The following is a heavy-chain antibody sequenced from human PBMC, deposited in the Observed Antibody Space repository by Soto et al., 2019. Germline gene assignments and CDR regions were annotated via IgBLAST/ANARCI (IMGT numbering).Heavy chain of an antibody. D-gene: IGHD6-6*01. CDR2: IRSKAYGGTT. V-gene: IGHV3-49*03. CDR3: TYSSSSYYYYYYMDV. J-gene: IGHJ6*03. CDR1: GFTFGDYA. Sequence: EVQLVESGGGLVQPGRSLRLSCTASGFTFGDYAMSWFRQAPGKGLEWVGFIRSKAYGGTTEYAASVKGRFTISRDDSKSIAYPQMNSLKTEDTAVYYCTYSSSSYYYYYYMDVWGKGTTVTVSS.